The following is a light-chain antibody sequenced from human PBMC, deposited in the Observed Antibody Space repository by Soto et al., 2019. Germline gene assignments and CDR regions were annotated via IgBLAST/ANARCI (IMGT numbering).Light chain of an antibody. Sequence: EIIMTQSPGTLSLTPGERATLSCRASQSLSNNYLAWYQQKPGQAPRLLIYGASSRATGIPDRVSGSGSGTDFTLTISSLQAEDVAVYYCQHYYNTPPTFGGGTMVDIK. J-gene: IGKJ4*01. V-gene: IGKV3-20*01. CDR3: QHYYNTPPT. CDR2: GAS. CDR1: QSLSNNY.